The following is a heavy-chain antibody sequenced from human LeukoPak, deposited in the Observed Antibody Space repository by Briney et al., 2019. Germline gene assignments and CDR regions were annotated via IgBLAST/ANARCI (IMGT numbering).Heavy chain of an antibody. Sequence: PGGSLRLSCAASGFVFSNYWMYWVRQAPGGGLVWVSRINPDGSSIGYADFVRGRFTISRDNAKNTLFLQMNSLTVEGTAMYYCGRDLSWGSTDYWGQGTLVTVSS. V-gene: IGHV3-74*01. CDR3: GRDLSWGSTDY. J-gene: IGHJ4*02. D-gene: IGHD3-16*01. CDR1: GFVFSNYW. CDR2: INPDGSSI.